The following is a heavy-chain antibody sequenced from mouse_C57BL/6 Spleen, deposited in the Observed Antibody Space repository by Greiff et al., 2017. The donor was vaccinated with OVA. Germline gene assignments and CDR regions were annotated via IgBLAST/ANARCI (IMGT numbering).Heavy chain of an antibody. CDR3: AREKGQLRLRDCDY. CDR1: GYTFTSYW. Sequence: VQLQQSGAELVKPGASVKMSCKASGYTFTSYWITWVKQRPGPGLEWIGDIYPGSGSTNYNEKFKSKATLTVDTSSSTAYSQLSSRTSDDSAVYYCAREKGQLRLRDCDYWGQGTTLTVSS. J-gene: IGHJ2*01. CDR2: IYPGSGST. D-gene: IGHD3-2*02. V-gene: IGHV1-55*01.